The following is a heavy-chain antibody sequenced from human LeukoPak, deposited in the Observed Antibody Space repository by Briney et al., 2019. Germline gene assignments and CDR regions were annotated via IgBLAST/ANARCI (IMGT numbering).Heavy chain of an antibody. V-gene: IGHV3-33*01. J-gene: IGHJ4*02. Sequence: GGSLRLSCAASGFTFSSYGMHWVRQAPGKGLEWVAVIWYDGSNKYYADSVKGRFTISRDNSKNTLYLQMNSLRAEDTAVYYCAREYSSGWYYYDYWGQGTLVTVSS. CDR1: GFTFSSYG. CDR3: AREYSSGWYYYDY. CDR2: IWYDGSNK. D-gene: IGHD6-19*01.